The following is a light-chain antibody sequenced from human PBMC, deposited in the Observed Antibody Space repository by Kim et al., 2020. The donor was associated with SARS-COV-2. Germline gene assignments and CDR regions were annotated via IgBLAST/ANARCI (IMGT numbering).Light chain of an antibody. J-gene: IGKJ2*01. Sequence: LSPGERATLSCRASQSVSSSYLAWYQQKPGQAPRPLIYGASSRATGIPDRFTGSGSGTDFTLTISRLEPEDFAVYYCQQYDSTPYTFGQGTKLEI. CDR2: GAS. V-gene: IGKV3-20*01. CDR3: QQYDSTPYT. CDR1: QSVSSSY.